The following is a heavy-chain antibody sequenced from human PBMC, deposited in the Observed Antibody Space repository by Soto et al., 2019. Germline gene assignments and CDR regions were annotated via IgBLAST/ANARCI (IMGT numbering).Heavy chain of an antibody. Sequence: GESLKISCQVSGYTFTIYWIGWVRQMPGKGLEWMGIIYPSDSDTRYSPSFQGHVTISADQSINTAYLQWDSLKASETAIYYCARPANTVADHFDFWGQGTPVTVSS. CDR3: ARPANTVADHFDF. CDR2: IYPSDSDT. D-gene: IGHD2-15*01. J-gene: IGHJ4*02. CDR1: GYTFTIYW. V-gene: IGHV5-51*01.